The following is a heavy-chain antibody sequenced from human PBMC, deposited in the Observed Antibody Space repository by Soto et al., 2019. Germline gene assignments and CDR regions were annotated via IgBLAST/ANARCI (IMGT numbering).Heavy chain of an antibody. CDR3: ARSYAPNFGVVIIQHYYYGMDV. J-gene: IGHJ6*02. CDR2: ISSSSSTI. Sequence: EVQLVESGGGLVQPGGSLRLSCAASGFTFSSYSMNWVRQAPGKGLEWVSYISSSSSTIYYADSVKGRFTISRDNAKNSLYLQMNSLRDEDTAVYYCARSYAPNFGVVIIQHYYYGMDVWGQGTTVTVSS. CDR1: GFTFSSYS. V-gene: IGHV3-48*02. D-gene: IGHD3-3*01.